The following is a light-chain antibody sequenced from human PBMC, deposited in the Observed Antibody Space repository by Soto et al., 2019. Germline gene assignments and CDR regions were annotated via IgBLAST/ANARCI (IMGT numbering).Light chain of an antibody. CDR1: SSNVGSYNL. Sequence: QSVLTKPASVSGSPGQSITISCTGTSSNVGSYNLVSWYQQHPGKAPKLMIYEVSKRPSGVSNRFSGSKSGNTASLTISGLQAEDEADYHCCSYAGSYTYVFGPGTKVTV. CDR3: CSYAGSYTYV. CDR2: EVS. J-gene: IGLJ1*01. V-gene: IGLV2-23*02.